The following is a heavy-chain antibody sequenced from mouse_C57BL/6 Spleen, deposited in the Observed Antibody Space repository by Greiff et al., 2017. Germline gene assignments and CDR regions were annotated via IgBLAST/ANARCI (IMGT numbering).Heavy chain of an antibody. CDR1: GYTFTSYW. CDR2: INPSNGGT. V-gene: IGHV1-53*01. D-gene: IGHD2-1*01. J-gene: IGHJ3*01. CDR3: ARDYVNLRAWFAY. Sequence: VQLQQPGTELVKPGASVKLSCKASGYTFTSYWMHWVKQRPGQGLEWIGNINPSNGGTNYNEKFKSKATLTVDKSSSTAYMQLSSLTSEDSEVYYCARDYVNLRAWFAYWGQGTLVTVSA.